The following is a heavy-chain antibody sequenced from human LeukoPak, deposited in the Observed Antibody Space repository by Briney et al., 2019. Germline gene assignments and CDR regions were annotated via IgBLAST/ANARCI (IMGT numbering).Heavy chain of an antibody. D-gene: IGHD3-22*01. CDR1: GGSFSGYY. Sequence: SETLSLTCAVYGGSFSGYYWSWIRQPPGKGLEWIGEINHSGSTNYNPSLKSRVTISVDTSKNQFSLKLSSVTAADTAVYYCASSPAGRNYYYDSSGYYPDYWGQGTLVTVSS. J-gene: IGHJ4*02. CDR3: ASSPAGRNYYYDSSGYYPDY. V-gene: IGHV4-34*01. CDR2: INHSGST.